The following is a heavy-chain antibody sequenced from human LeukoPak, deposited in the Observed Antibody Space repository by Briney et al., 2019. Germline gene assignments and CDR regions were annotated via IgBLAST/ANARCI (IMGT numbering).Heavy chain of an antibody. CDR1: GGSLSSYY. V-gene: IGHV4-59*01. CDR3: ARYYDSSGYYPDAFDI. J-gene: IGHJ3*02. Sequence: SETLPLTCSVSGGSLSSYYLSWIRQPPGKGLDWDGYFYYSGSTNYNPSLKSRVTISVDTSKNQFSLKLSSVTAADTAVYYCARYYDSSGYYPDAFDIWGQGTMVTVSS. D-gene: IGHD3-22*01. CDR2: FYYSGST.